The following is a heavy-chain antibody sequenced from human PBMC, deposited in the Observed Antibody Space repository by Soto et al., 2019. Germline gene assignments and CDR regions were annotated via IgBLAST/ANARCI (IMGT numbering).Heavy chain of an antibody. J-gene: IGHJ6*02. CDR1: GGSHRGYY. CDR2: INHSGST. CDR3: ARGRIAAAGSYYYYYYGMDV. D-gene: IGHD6-13*01. Sequence: SHKLCLTFTVYGGSHRGYYWPCIRQPPLKGLEWIGEINHSGSTNYNPSLKSRVTISVDTSKNQFSLKLSSVTAADTAVYYCARGRIAAAGSYYYYYYGMDVWGQGTTVT. V-gene: IGHV4-34*01.